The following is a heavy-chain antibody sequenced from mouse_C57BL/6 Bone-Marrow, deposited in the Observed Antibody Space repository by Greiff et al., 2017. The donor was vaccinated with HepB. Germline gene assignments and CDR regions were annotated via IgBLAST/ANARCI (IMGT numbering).Heavy chain of an antibody. CDR1: GISITTGNYR. J-gene: IGHJ3*01. D-gene: IGHD2-2*01. CDR3: ARDGYDLFAY. V-gene: IGHV3-5*01. CDR2: IYYSGTI. Sequence: EVQLKESGPGLVKPSQTVFLTCTVTGISITTGNYRWSWIRQFPGNKLEWIGYIYYSGTITYNQTLSRRTTITRDTPKNQFFLEMNSLTAEDTATYYCARDGYDLFAYWGQGTLVTVSA.